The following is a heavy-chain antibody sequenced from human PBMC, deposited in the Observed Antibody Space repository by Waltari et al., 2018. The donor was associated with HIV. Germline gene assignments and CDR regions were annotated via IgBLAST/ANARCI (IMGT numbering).Heavy chain of an antibody. CDR1: GGSISSSNW. J-gene: IGHJ5*02. CDR2: IYHSGST. Sequence: QVQLQESGPGLVKPSGTLSLTCAVSGGSISSSNWWRWVRQPPGKGLEWIGEIYHSGSTNYNPSLKSRVTISVDKSKNQFSLKLSSVTAADTAVYYCARGIREVVVVAATLWFDPWGQGTLVTVSS. CDR3: ARGIREVVVVAATLWFDP. D-gene: IGHD2-15*01. V-gene: IGHV4-4*02.